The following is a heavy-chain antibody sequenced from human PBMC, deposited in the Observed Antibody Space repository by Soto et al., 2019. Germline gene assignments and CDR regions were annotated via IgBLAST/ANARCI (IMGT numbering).Heavy chain of an antibody. J-gene: IGHJ4*02. CDR3: IRGPRPSSVGTGAF. D-gene: IGHD3-10*01. Sequence: GGSLRLSCAASGFVFNMYWMNWVRQVPGEGPEWVTRINDDGTRTDYADSAKGRFTISRDNAKDILYLQMNALRVDDTAVYYCIRGPRPSSVGTGAFWGQGTLVTVSS. CDR1: GFVFNMYW. V-gene: IGHV3-74*01. CDR2: INDDGTRT.